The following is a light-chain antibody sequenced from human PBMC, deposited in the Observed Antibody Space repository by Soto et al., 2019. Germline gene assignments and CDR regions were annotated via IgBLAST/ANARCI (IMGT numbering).Light chain of an antibody. CDR1: QGISNW. V-gene: IGKV1-12*01. CDR2: TTA. Sequence: DIQMTQSPSSVSASVGDRVTITCRASQGISNWLVWYQQKPGRAPKLLIHTTASLESGVPSRFSGSGYGTDFTLTISSLQPEDFATYYCQQTNSFPRTFGQGTKVEIK. J-gene: IGKJ1*01. CDR3: QQTNSFPRT.